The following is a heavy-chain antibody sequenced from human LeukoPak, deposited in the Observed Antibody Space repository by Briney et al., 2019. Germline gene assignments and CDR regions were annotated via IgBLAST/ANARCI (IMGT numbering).Heavy chain of an antibody. CDR3: ARAPAAAGTFAFDI. V-gene: IGHV4-59*08. J-gene: IGHJ3*02. D-gene: IGHD6-13*01. Sequence: SETLSLTCTVSGGSISSYYWSWIRRPPRKGLEWIGDIYYSGSTNYNPSLKTRVTISVDTSKNQFSLKLSSATAADTAMYYCARAPAAAGTFAFDIWGQGTMVTVSS. CDR1: GGSISSYY. CDR2: IYYSGST.